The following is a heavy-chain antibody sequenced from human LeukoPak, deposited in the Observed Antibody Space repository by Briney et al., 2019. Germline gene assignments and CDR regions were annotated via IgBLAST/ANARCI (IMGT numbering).Heavy chain of an antibody. CDR1: GGSFSGYY. D-gene: IGHD2-15*01. CDR2: INYSGST. V-gene: IGHV4-34*01. CDR3: ARGPIVVVVAAVYYYGMDV. J-gene: IGHJ6*02. Sequence: SETLSLTCAVYGGSFSGYYWSWIRQPPGKGLEWIGEINYSGSTNYNPSLKSRVTISVDTSKNQFSLKLSSVTAADTAVYYCARGPIVVVVAAVYYYGMDVWGQGTTVTVSS.